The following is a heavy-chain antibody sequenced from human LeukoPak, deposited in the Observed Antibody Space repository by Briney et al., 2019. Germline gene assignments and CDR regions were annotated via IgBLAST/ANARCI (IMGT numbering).Heavy chain of an antibody. J-gene: IGHJ4*02. Sequence: GGSLRLSCAASGFTFSDYYMSWIRQALGKGLEWVSVISDSGDSTYYADSVKGRFTVSRDNSKSTLYLQMNSLRAEDTAVYYCAKAYSSSWSGVEDYWGQGTLVTVSS. CDR2: ISDSGDST. CDR1: GFTFSDYY. V-gene: IGHV3-23*01. CDR3: AKAYSSSWSGVEDY. D-gene: IGHD6-13*01.